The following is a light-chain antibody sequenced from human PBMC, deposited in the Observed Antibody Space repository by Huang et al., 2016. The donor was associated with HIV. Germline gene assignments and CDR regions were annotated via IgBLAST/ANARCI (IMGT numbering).Light chain of an antibody. CDR3: QQYNNWPRT. J-gene: IGKJ2*01. Sequence: EMVMTQSPDTLSLSPGERATLSCRASQGVRSNLAWYQQKPGQAPRPLIYGASTRVTGIPARFSGSGSETDFTLTIRSLQSEDFAVYYCQQYNNWPRTFGQGTKLEIK. CDR2: GAS. CDR1: QGVRSN. V-gene: IGKV3-15*01.